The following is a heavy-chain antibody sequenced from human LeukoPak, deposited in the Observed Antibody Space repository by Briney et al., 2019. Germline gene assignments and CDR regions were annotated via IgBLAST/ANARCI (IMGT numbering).Heavy chain of an antibody. CDR2: INPNSGVT. CDR1: GYTFTGYY. V-gene: IGHV1-2*02. Sequence: ASVKVSCKASGYTFTGYYMHWVRQPPGQGLEWMGWINPNSGVTNYEQKFQGRVTVTRDTSISTAYMELSRLRSDDTAVYYCARVTSGAIYSGYDYWGEGTLLTVSS. CDR3: ARVTSGAIYSGYDY. J-gene: IGHJ4*02. D-gene: IGHD5-12*01.